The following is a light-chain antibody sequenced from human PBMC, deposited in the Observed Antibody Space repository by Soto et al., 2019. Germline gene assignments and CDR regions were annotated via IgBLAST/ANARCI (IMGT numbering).Light chain of an antibody. J-gene: IGKJ5*01. CDR2: GAS. V-gene: IGKV3-15*01. CDR3: QQYHKWPPIT. Sequence: EVVITQSPGTLSVSIGESATLSCRASQSVDGYLAWYQQKPGQAPRLLIYGASTRATGVTARFRGGGSGTEFTLTISSLQSEDSAVYYCQQYHKWPPITFGQGTRLEIK. CDR1: QSVDGY.